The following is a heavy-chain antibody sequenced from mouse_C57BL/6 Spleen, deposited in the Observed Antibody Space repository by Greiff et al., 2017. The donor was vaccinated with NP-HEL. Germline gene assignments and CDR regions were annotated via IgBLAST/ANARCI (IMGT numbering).Heavy chain of an antibody. CDR1: GYTFTSYW. J-gene: IGHJ3*01. Sequence: QVQLQQPGAELVKPGASVKLSCKASGYTFTSYWMHWVKQRPGQGLEWIGMIHPNSGSTNYNEKFKSKATLTVDKSSSTAYMQLSSLTSEDSAVYYCARRPHYYGSSYAWFAYWGQGTLVTVSA. CDR2: IHPNSGST. CDR3: ARRPHYYGSSYAWFAY. V-gene: IGHV1-64*01. D-gene: IGHD1-1*01.